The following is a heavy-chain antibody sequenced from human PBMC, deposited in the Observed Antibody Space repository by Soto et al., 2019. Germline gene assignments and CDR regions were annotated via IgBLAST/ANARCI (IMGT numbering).Heavy chain of an antibody. D-gene: IGHD1-7*01. J-gene: IGHJ3*02. CDR1: GGSFSGYY. CDR3: ARQGAYNWNCGPQNDAFDI. Sequence: SETLSLTCAVYGGSFSGYYWSWIRQPPGKGLEWIGEINHSGSTNYNPSLKSRVTISVDTSKNQFSLKLSSVTAADTAVYYCARQGAYNWNCGPQNDAFDIWGQGTMVTVSS. CDR2: INHSGST. V-gene: IGHV4-34*01.